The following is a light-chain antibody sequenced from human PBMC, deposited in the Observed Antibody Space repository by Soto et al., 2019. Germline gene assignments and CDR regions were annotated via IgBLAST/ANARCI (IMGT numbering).Light chain of an antibody. CDR3: QQRSSWPRIT. J-gene: IGKJ5*01. CDR2: GAS. CDR1: QSVSNNY. Sequence: EIVLTQSPGTLSLSPGERATLSCRASQSVSNNYLAWYQQKPGQAPRLLLCGASTRATGIPVRFSGSGSGTDFTLTISSLEPDDFAVYYCQQRSSWPRITFGQGTRLEIK. V-gene: IGKV3D-20*02.